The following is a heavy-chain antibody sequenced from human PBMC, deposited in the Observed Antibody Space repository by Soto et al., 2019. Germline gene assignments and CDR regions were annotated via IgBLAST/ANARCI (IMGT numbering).Heavy chain of an antibody. J-gene: IGHJ6*02. Sequence: SETLSLTCAVSGGSISSSNWWSWVRQPPGKGLEWIGEIYHSGSTNYNPSLKSRVTISVDKSKNQFSLKLSSVTAADTAVYYCARWAPHLSRGWLEGSYYYYGMDVWGQGTTVTVYS. CDR1: GGSISSSNW. D-gene: IGHD6-19*01. CDR3: ARWAPHLSRGWLEGSYYYYGMDV. V-gene: IGHV4-4*02. CDR2: IYHSGST.